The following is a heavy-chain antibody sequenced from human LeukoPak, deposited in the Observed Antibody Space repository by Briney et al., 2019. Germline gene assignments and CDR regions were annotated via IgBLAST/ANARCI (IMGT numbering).Heavy chain of an antibody. Sequence: PSETLSLTCTVSGYSISSGYYWGWIRQPPGKGLEWIGSIYHSGSTYYNPSLKSRVTISVDTSKNQFSLKLSSMTAADTAVYYCVRERSGSGSYHSPFDYWGPGTLVTVSS. CDR1: GYSISSGYY. CDR2: IYHSGST. V-gene: IGHV4-38-2*02. CDR3: VRERSGSGSYHSPFDY. J-gene: IGHJ4*02. D-gene: IGHD3-10*01.